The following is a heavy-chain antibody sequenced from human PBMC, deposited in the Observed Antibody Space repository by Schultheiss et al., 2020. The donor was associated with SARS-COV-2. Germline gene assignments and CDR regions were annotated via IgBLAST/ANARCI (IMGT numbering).Heavy chain of an antibody. D-gene: IGHD5-18*01. CDR3: AGGFYGYGHYYYYYYMDV. V-gene: IGHV1-69*13. CDR1: GGTFSSYA. Sequence: SVKVSCKASGGTFSSYAISWVRQAPGQGLEWMGGIIPIFGTANYAQKFQGRVTITADESTSTAYMELSSLRSEDTAVYYCAGGFYGYGHYYYYYYMDVWGKGTTVTVSS. CDR2: IIPIFGTA. J-gene: IGHJ6*03.